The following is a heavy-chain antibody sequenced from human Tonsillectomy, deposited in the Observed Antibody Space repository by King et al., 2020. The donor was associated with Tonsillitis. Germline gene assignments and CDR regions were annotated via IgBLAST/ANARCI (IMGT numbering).Heavy chain of an antibody. CDR2: IYYSGSA. D-gene: IGHD5-12*01. J-gene: IGHJ4*02. Sequence: QLQESGPGLVKPSQTLSLTCTVSGGSISSGGYYWSWIRQHPGKGLEWIGYIYYSGSAYYNPSLMSRVTISLDTSQNQFSLKLSSVTAADTAVYYCAGYSGYDAALDYWGQGTLVTVSS. CDR1: GGSISSGGYY. V-gene: IGHV4-31*03. CDR3: AGYSGYDAALDY.